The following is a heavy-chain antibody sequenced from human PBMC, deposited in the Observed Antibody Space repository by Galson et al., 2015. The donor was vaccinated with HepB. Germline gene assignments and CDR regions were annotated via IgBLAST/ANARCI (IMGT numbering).Heavy chain of an antibody. Sequence: SVKVSCKASGYTFTSYYMHWVRQAPGQGLEWMGIINPSGGSTSYAQKLQGRVTMTRDTSTSTVYMELSSLRSEDTAVYYCARDGGLEWELLPLDYWGQGTLVTVSS. CDR2: INPSGGST. D-gene: IGHD1-26*01. CDR3: ARDGGLEWELLPLDY. V-gene: IGHV1-46*04. CDR1: GYTFTSYY. J-gene: IGHJ4*02.